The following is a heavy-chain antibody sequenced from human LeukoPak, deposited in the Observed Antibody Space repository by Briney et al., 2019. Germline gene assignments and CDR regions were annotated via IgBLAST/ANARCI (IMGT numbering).Heavy chain of an antibody. CDR1: GFSFSRYD. Sequence: GGSLRLTCAASGFSFSRYDMHGFIQATRKGLEGVSAIGPTADTYYADPVRDRFTIFTENAKNSLYLQMDNLRAGDTGVYYCARDGCRAGRCYHDYWGQGTLVTVSS. CDR3: ARDGCRAGRCYHDY. D-gene: IGHD6-19*01. CDR2: IGPTADT. J-gene: IGHJ4*02. V-gene: IGHV3-13*01.